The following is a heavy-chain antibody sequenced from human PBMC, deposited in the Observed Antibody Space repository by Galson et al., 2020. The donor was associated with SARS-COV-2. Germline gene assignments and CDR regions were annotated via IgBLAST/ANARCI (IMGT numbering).Heavy chain of an antibody. V-gene: IGHV5-51*01. CDR1: GYSFNSDW. CDR3: ARVRSGNYSYDY. D-gene: IGHD1-26*01. CDR2: IYPGDSET. J-gene: IGHJ4*02. Sequence: KIGESLKISCTASGYSFNSDWIGWVRQLPGKGLEWMGIIYPGDSETRYSLSFQGQVNMSADKSINTAYLQWSSLTASDTAMYYCARVRSGNYSYDYWGQGTLVTVSS.